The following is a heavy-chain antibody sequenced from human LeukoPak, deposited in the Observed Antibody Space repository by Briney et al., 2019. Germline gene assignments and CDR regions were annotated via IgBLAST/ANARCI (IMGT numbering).Heavy chain of an antibody. D-gene: IGHD6-13*01. CDR3: ARTGYSSSWYYFDY. CDR2: IYYSGST. CDR1: GGSISSGGYY. V-gene: IGHV4-31*03. Sequence: SETLSLTCTVSGGSISSGGYYWSWIRQHPGKGLEWIGYIYYSGSTYYNPSLKSRVTISVDTSKNQSSLKLSSVTAADTAVYYCARTGYSSSWYYFDYWGQGTLVTVSS. J-gene: IGHJ4*02.